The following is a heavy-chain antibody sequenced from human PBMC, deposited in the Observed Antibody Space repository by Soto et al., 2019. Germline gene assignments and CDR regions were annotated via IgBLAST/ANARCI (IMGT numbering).Heavy chain of an antibody. J-gene: IGHJ4*02. D-gene: IGHD3-22*01. V-gene: IGHV1-18*01. CDR1: GYTFTIYG. CDR3: ARVGYYYDSSGYSLFDY. Sequence: ASVKVSCKASGYTFTIYGISLVRQAPGQGLEWMGWISAYNGNTNYAQKLQGRVTMTTDTSTSTAYMELRSLRSDDTAVYYCARVGYYYDSSGYSLFDYWGQGTLVTVSS. CDR2: ISAYNGNT.